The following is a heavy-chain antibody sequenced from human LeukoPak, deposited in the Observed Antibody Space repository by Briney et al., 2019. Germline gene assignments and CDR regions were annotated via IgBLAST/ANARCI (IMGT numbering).Heavy chain of an antibody. V-gene: IGHV4-61*01. CDR1: GDSVSSGYYY. J-gene: IGHJ4*02. CDR3: ARGGEQYSRFDS. D-gene: IGHD6-19*01. Sequence: PSETLSLTCIVSGDSVSSGYYYYNWIRQSPERGLQWLGYVYHSGRTAYNPSLRGRVTISVDTSKNQFSLKLTSVTAADTAVYFCARGGEQYSRFDSWGQGTLVTVSS. CDR2: VYHSGRT.